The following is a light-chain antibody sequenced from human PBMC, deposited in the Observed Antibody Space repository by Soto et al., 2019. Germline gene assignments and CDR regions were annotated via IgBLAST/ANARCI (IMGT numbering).Light chain of an antibody. CDR1: QSVSSN. V-gene: IGKV3-15*01. Sequence: EIVMTQSPATLSVSPGERATLSCRASQSVSSNLAWYQQKPGQAPRLLIYSASTRATGIPARFSGSGSWTEFTLTISSLQSEDLAVSYCQQHNHWPSFGQGTNLEIK. CDR3: QQHNHWPS. J-gene: IGKJ2*01. CDR2: SAS.